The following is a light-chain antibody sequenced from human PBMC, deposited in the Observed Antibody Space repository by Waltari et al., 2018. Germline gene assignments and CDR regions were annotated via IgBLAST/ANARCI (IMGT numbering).Light chain of an antibody. V-gene: IGLV5-45*03. J-gene: IGLJ3*02. CDR1: SGLNVGTYR. CDR2: YKSDSDK. Sequence: QAVLTQPSSLSASPGASASLTCTLRSGLNVGTYRMYWYQQTPGKPPQYLLTYKSDSDKQKGSGVPSRFSGSKDASANAGILLSSGLQSEDEGDYYWMVWHNNAWVFGGGTKLTVL. CDR3: MVWHNNAWV.